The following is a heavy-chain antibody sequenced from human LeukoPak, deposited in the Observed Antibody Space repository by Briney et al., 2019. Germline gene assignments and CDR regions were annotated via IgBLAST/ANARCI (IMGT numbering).Heavy chain of an antibody. J-gene: IGHJ4*02. V-gene: IGHV4-59*01. Sequence: SETLSLTCTVSGGSISSYYWSWIRQPPGKGLEWIGYIYYSGSTNYNPSLKSRVTISVDTSKNQFSLKLSSVTAADTAVYYCARAPDGYYELDEGFFDYWGQGTLVTVSS. CDR2: IYYSGST. CDR1: GGSISSYY. D-gene: IGHD5-18*01. CDR3: ARAPDGYYELDEGFFDY.